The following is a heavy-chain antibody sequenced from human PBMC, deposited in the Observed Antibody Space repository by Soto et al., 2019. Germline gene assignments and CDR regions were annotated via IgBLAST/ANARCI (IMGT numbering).Heavy chain of an antibody. CDR3: ARGNHRWLQLWYFDL. V-gene: IGHV1-69*12. Sequence: QVQLVQSGAEVKKPGSSVTVSCKASGGTFSSYTISWVRQAPGQGREWMGGIIPIFGTANYAQKFQGRVTITADEYTSTAYMELSSLRSEDTAVYYCARGNHRWLQLWYFDLWGRGTLVTVSS. J-gene: IGHJ2*01. CDR1: GGTFSSYT. D-gene: IGHD5-12*01. CDR2: IIPIFGTA.